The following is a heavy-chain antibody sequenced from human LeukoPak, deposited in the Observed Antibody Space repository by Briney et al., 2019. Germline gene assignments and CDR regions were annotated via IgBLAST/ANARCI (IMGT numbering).Heavy chain of an antibody. V-gene: IGHV3-23*01. D-gene: IGHD1-1*01. CDR3: AKVRTGHYFDY. CDR1: GFTFSNYA. J-gene: IGHJ4*02. CDR2: ISGTGGST. Sequence: GGSLGLSCAASGFTFSNYAMSWVRQAPGKGLEWVSSISGTGGSTYYADSVKGRFTISRDNSNNTLFLQMNSLRAEDTAVYYCAKVRTGHYFDYWGQGTLVTVSS.